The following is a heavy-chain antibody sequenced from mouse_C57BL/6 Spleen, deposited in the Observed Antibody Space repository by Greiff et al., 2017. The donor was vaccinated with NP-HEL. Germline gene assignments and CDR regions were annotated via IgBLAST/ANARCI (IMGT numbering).Heavy chain of an antibody. CDR3: AVRGLKYAMDY. V-gene: IGHV1-74*01. D-gene: IGHD1-3*01. CDR2: IHPSDGDT. CDR1: GYTFTSYW. J-gene: IGHJ4*01. Sequence: QVQLQQPGAELVKPGASVKVSCKASGYTFTSYWMHWVKQRPGQGLEWIGRIHPSDGDTNYNQKFKGKATLTVDKSSSTAYMQLSSLTSEDSAVYYCAVRGLKYAMDYWGQGTSVTVSS.